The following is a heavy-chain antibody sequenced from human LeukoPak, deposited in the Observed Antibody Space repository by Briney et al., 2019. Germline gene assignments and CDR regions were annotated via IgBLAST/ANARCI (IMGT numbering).Heavy chain of an antibody. Sequence: GASVNVSCKASGYTFTGYYLHWVRQPPGQGLEWMGWINPNSCVTNYAQKFQGRVSMTRDTSISTAYMDLSRLNFDDTAVYYCAKVGHPTDIVLVPAAHSDLGTFDHWGQGTLVTVSS. D-gene: IGHD2-8*02. J-gene: IGHJ4*02. V-gene: IGHV1-2*02. CDR2: INPNSCVT. CDR3: AKVGHPTDIVLVPAAHSDLGTFDH. CDR1: GYTFTGYY.